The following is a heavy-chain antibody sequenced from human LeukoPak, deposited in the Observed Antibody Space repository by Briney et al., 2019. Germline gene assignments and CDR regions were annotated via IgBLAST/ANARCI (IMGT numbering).Heavy chain of an antibody. CDR1: GFTFSSYA. D-gene: IGHD4-17*01. J-gene: IGHJ4*02. V-gene: IGHV3-23*01. CDR2: ISGSGGST. Sequence: PGGSLRLSCAASGFTFSSYAMSWVRQAPGKGLEWVSAISGSGGSTYYADSVKGRFTISRDNSKNTLYLQMNSLRAEDTAVYYCAKVSVFGYGDQSEEEFDYWGQGTLVTVSS. CDR3: AKVSVFGYGDQSEEEFDY.